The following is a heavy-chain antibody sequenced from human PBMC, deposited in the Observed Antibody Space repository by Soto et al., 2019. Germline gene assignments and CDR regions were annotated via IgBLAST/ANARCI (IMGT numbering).Heavy chain of an antibody. CDR3: AGESSYDGGGGY. D-gene: IGHD3-10*01. CDR1: GGSITSGAYY. CDR2: IYYTGST. Sequence: QVQLQESGPGLVKPSQTLSLTCTVSGGSITSGAYYWSWIRQHPGKGLEWIGYIYYTGSTYYNPSLKGRVTFTMDTSKNQFSPESSSGTAADPAVYYCAGESSYDGGGGYWGQGTLVTVSS. V-gene: IGHV4-31*03. J-gene: IGHJ4*02.